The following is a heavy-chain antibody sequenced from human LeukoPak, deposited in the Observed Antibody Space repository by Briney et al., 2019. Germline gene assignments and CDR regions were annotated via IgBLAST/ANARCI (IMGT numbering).Heavy chain of an antibody. D-gene: IGHD4-17*01. CDR2: IYYSGST. V-gene: IGHV4-59*01. J-gene: IGHJ6*02. CDR3: ARVGDYLYYYYGMDV. CDR1: GGSFSGYY. Sequence: SETLSLTCAVYGGSFSGYYWSWIRQPPGKGLEWIGYIYYSGSTNYNPSLKSRVTISVDTSKNQFSLKLSSVTAADTAVYYCARVGDYLYYYYGMDVWGQGTTVTVSS.